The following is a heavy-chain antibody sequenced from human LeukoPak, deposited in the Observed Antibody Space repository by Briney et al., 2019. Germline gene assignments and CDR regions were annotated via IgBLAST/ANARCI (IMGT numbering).Heavy chain of an antibody. CDR1: GGTFSSYE. CDR3: ASGTTDIVVVPATLRNYYFDY. D-gene: IGHD2-2*01. Sequence: SVKVSCKAAGGTFSSYEISWVRQGPGQGLEWMGGIIPMFGTAKYAQKFQGRVTITADKSTSTAYMELSSLRSEDTAVYYCASGTTDIVVVPATLRNYYFDYWGQGTLITVSS. V-gene: IGHV1-69*06. J-gene: IGHJ4*02. CDR2: IIPMFGTA.